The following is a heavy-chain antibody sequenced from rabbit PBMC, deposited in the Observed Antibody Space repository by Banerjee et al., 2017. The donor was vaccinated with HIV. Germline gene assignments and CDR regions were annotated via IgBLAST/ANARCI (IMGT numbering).Heavy chain of an antibody. D-gene: IGHD4-1*01. V-gene: IGHV1S47*01. CDR1: GNDFSAYA. J-gene: IGHJ6*01. CDR3: ARGGSDFYYGMDL. Sequence: QEQLVESGGGLVTLGGSLKLSCKASGNDFSAYAISWVRQAPGKGLEWIAFLYPIYGATDYASWVNGRFTVSLDNAQNTVFLQMTSLTAADTATYFCARGGSDFYYGMDLWGPGTLVTVS. CDR2: LYPIYGAT.